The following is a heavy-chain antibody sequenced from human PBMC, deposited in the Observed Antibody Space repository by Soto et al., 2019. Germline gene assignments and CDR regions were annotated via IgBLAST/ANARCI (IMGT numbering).Heavy chain of an antibody. J-gene: IGHJ4*02. CDR1: GFSLSTSGVG. V-gene: IGHV2-5*02. D-gene: IGHD5-18*01. CDR2: IYWDDDK. Sequence: GSCPTLVNPTQTLTLTCTFSGFSLSTSGVGVGWIRQPPGKALEWLGIIYWDDDKRYSPSLKSRVTITKDTFKNQLVLTMTNMDPVDTATYYCAHLPWKQLWPRAPVVYWGQGTPVTVSS. CDR3: AHLPWKQLWPRAPVVY.